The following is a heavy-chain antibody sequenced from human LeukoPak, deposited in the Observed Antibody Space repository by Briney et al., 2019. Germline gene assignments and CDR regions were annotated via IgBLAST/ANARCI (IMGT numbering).Heavy chain of an antibody. CDR3: ARVGFSSGYYYSFLYYFDY. Sequence: PGGSLRLSCAASGFTFSSYEMNWVRQAPGKGLEWVSYISSSGSTIYYADSVKGRFTISRDNAKNSLNPQMNSLRAEDTAVYYCARVGFSSGYYYSFLYYFDYWGQGTLVTVSS. J-gene: IGHJ4*02. D-gene: IGHD3-22*01. CDR1: GFTFSSYE. V-gene: IGHV3-48*03. CDR2: ISSSGSTI.